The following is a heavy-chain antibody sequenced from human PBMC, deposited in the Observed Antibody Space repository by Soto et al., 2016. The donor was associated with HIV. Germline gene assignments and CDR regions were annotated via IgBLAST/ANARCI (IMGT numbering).Heavy chain of an antibody. CDR3: ARIRNSEYSSNIWFDP. CDR2: IYHSGST. J-gene: IGHJ5*02. CDR1: GYSISSGYY. D-gene: IGHD6-19*01. V-gene: IGHV4-38-2*01. Sequence: QVQLQESGPGLVKPSETLSLTCAVSGYSISSGYYWGWIRQPPGKGLEWIGSIYHSGSTYYNPSLKSRVTISVDTSKNQFSLKLSSVIAADTAVYYCARIRNSEYSSNIWFDPGAREPWSPSPQ.